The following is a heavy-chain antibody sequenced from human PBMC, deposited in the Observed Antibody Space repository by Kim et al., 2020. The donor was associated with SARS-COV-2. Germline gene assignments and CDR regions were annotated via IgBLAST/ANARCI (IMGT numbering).Heavy chain of an antibody. Sequence: GITNFADSVKSRFSISRDTPKNTVYLQLTNLRPEDTAVYYCARSSGGTFDYWGQGTLVTVSS. V-gene: IGHV3-53*01. CDR2: GIT. CDR3: ARSSGGTFDY. D-gene: IGHD1-1*01. J-gene: IGHJ4*02.